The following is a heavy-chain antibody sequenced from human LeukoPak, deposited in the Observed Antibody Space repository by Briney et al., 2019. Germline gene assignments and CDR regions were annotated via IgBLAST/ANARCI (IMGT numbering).Heavy chain of an antibody. D-gene: IGHD5-24*01. J-gene: IGHJ4*02. V-gene: IGHV4-34*01. CDR2: IHPSGST. CDR3: ARGRDAYKGGNY. CDR1: GGSFSNYY. Sequence: PSETLSLTCAVYGGSFSNYYVTWIRQPPGKGLEWIGEIHPSGSTNCNPSLASRVTISLDTSKNQFSLKLSSATAADAAVYYCARGRDAYKGGNYWGQGTLVTVPS.